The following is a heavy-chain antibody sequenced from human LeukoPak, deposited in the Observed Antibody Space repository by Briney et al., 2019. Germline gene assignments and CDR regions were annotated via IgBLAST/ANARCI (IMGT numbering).Heavy chain of an antibody. CDR2: IRFDGNIK. V-gene: IGHV3-33*08. Sequence: GGSLRLSCAASGFTFSDYYMSWIRQAPGKGLEWVAVIRFDGNIKYYADSVKGRFTISRDNSKNTLYLQMNSLRAEDTAVYYCARDPLAVAGTTAYYYYGMDVWGQGATVTVTS. D-gene: IGHD6-19*01. CDR1: GFTFSDYY. J-gene: IGHJ6*02. CDR3: ARDPLAVAGTTAYYYYGMDV.